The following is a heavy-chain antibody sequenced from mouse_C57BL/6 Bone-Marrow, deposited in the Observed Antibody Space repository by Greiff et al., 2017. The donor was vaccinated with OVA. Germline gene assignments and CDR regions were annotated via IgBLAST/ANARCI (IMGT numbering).Heavy chain of an antibody. CDR1: GFTFSDYG. D-gene: IGHD1-1*02. V-gene: IGHV5-17*01. Sequence: EVKVVESGGGLVKPGGSLKLSCAASGFTFSDYGMHWVRQAPEKGLEWVAYISSGSSTIYYADTVKGRFTISRDNAKNTLFLQMTSLGSEDTAMYYCARRWGYFDVWGTGTTVTVSS. CDR3: ARRWGYFDV. CDR2: ISSGSSTI. J-gene: IGHJ1*03.